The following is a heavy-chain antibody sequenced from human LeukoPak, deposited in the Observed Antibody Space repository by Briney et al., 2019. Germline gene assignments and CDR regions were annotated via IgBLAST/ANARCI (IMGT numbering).Heavy chain of an antibody. V-gene: IGHV1-3*01. CDR1: GYTFSNFA. CDR2: INAGNGDT. J-gene: IGHJ4*02. Sequence: ASVNVSCKASGYTFSNFAVHWVRQAPGQRLEWMGWINAGNGDTKNSQKFQGRVTITRDTSASTAYMELSSLRSEDTAVYYCARDPSTGVVPDGKFSSDYYFDYWGRGTLVTVSS. CDR3: ARDPSTGVVPDGKFSSDYYFDY. D-gene: IGHD2-2*01.